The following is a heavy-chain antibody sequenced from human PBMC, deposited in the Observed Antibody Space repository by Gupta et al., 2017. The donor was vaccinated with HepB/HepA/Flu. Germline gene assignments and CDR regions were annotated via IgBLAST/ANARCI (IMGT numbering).Heavy chain of an antibody. CDR3: TRDGVFDY. CDR2: IGGSATGETT. J-gene: IGHJ4*02. V-gene: IGHV3-23*01. Sequence: EVQLLESGGTLVQPGGSLRLSCPASGFTFSIYVRSGVRQVPGKGLEWVSGIGGSATGETTNYADSVKGRFTMARDNSKNTLYLQMNRLRVEDTAIYYCTRDGVFDYWGQGTLVTVSS. D-gene: IGHD3-16*01. CDR1: GFTFSIYV.